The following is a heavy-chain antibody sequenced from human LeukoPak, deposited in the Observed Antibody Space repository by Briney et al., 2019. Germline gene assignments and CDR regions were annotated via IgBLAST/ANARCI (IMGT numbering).Heavy chain of an antibody. Sequence: PGGSLRLSCAASGFTFSSYAMHWVRQAPGKGLEWVAVISYDGSNKYYADSVKGRFTISRDNSKNTLYPQMNSLRAEDTAVYYCARGVVTAISTGYYFDYWGQGTLVTVSS. D-gene: IGHD2-21*02. CDR3: ARGVVTAISTGYYFDY. CDR2: ISYDGSNK. J-gene: IGHJ4*02. V-gene: IGHV3-30-3*01. CDR1: GFTFSSYA.